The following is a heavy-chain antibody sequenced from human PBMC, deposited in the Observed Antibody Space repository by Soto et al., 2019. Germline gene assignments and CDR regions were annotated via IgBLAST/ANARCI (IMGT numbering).Heavy chain of an antibody. CDR2: ISSNGGST. Sequence: EVQLVESGGGLVQPGGSLRLSCAASGFTFSSYARHWVRQAPGKGLEYVSAISSNGGSTYYANSVKGRFTISRDNSKNTLYLQMGSLRAEDMAVYYCARDRTMFTVTTGFDYWGQGTLVTVSS. CDR1: GFTFSSYA. J-gene: IGHJ4*02. CDR3: ARDRTMFTVTTGFDY. V-gene: IGHV3-64*01. D-gene: IGHD4-17*01.